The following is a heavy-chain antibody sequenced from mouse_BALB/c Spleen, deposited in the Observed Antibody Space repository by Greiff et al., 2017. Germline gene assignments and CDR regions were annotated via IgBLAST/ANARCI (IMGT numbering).Heavy chain of an antibody. CDR3: ARNDGYYSLAY. J-gene: IGHJ3*01. CDR2: IWSGGST. V-gene: IGHV2-2*02. Sequence: VQLQQSGPGLVQPSQSLSITCTVSGFSLTSYGVHWVRQSPGKGLEWLGVIWSGGSTDYNAAFISRLSISKDNSKSQVFFKMNSLQANDTAIYYCARNDGYYSLAYWGQGTLVTVSA. CDR1: GFSLTSYG. D-gene: IGHD2-3*01.